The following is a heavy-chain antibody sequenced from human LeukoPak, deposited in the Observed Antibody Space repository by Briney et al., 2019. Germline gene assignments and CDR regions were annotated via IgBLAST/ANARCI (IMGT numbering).Heavy chain of an antibody. J-gene: IGHJ1*01. CDR2: IHYTGGT. CDR1: GDSISSYY. CDR3: ARSRGNLYFQH. V-gene: IGHV4-59*01. D-gene: IGHD6-25*01. Sequence: PSETLSLTCTVSGDSISSYYWSWIRQSPEKGLEWIGYIHYTGGTYYNPSLRSRVTISVDTSKNQFSLRLISVTAADTAMYYCARSRGNLYFQHWGQGTLVTVSS.